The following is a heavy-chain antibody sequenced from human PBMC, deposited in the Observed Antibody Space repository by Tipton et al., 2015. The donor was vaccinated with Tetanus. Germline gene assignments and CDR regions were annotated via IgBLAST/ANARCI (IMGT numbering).Heavy chain of an antibody. Sequence: TLSLTCTVSGASISGYYWSWIRQTPGKGLEWIGYIYSSGSFNYNPSLRSRVTLSVDTFQKQFSLNLRSMTAADTAVYYCARGGPESRWYFDLWGRGTLVTVSS. J-gene: IGHJ2*01. V-gene: IGHV4-59*01. CDR2: IYSSGSF. CDR3: ARGGPESRWYFDL. CDR1: GASISGYY.